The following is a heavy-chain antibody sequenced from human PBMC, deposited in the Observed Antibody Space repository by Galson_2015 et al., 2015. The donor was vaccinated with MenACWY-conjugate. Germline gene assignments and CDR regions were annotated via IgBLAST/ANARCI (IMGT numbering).Heavy chain of an antibody. J-gene: IGHJ5*02. CDR3: AREGDIVVVPAAINNWFDP. D-gene: IGHD2-2*02. CDR2: INAGNGNT. V-gene: IGHV1-3*01. Sequence: SVKVSCKASGYTFTSYAMHWVRRAPGQRLEWMGWINAGNGNTKYSQKFQGRVTITRDTSASTAYMELSSLRSEDTAVYYCAREGDIVVVPAAINNWFDPWGQGTLVTVSS. CDR1: GYTFTSYA.